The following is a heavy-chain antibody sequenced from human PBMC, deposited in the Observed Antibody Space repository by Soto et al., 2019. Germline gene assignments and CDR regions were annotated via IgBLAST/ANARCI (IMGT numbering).Heavy chain of an antibody. CDR1: GGSIRNYH. Sequence: SSETLSLTCTVSGGSIRNYHWSWIRQPPGKGLEWIGYIHYSGSTNYNPPLKSRVTISVDTSKNQFSLKLSSVTAADTAVYYCARGGTVTTFGRAGYYYMDVWGKGTTVTVSS. V-gene: IGHV4-59*12. J-gene: IGHJ6*03. D-gene: IGHD4-17*01. CDR3: ARGGTVTTFGRAGYYYMDV. CDR2: IHYSGST.